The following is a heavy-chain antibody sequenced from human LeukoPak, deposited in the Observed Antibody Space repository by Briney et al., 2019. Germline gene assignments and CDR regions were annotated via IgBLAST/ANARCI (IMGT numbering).Heavy chain of an antibody. Sequence: GGSLRLSCTASGLTFSSYGMSWVRQAPGKGLEWVSTISGNGRSTDYADSVKGRFTISRDNSENTLYLQMNSLRAEDTAVYYCARVIYDYAREAYYYYYMDVWGKGTTVTISS. CDR3: ARVIYDYAREAYYYYYMDV. J-gene: IGHJ6*03. V-gene: IGHV3-23*01. D-gene: IGHD3-16*01. CDR1: GLTFSSYG. CDR2: ISGNGRST.